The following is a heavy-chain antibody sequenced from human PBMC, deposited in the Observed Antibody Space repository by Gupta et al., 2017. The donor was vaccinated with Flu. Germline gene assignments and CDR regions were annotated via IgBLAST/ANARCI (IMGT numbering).Heavy chain of an antibody. D-gene: IGHD3-3*01. Sequence: GISWVRQAPGQGLEWVGWVSTYNSNRYSAQRIHDRVTMTTDTSTSTAYMELRSLRSDDTAGYYCATAYQAIWNGYTTAYDYCGQGTQVTVSS. CDR1: G. J-gene: IGHJ4*02. CDR3: ATAYQAIWNGYTTAYDY. V-gene: IGHV1-18*01. CDR2: VSTYNSNR.